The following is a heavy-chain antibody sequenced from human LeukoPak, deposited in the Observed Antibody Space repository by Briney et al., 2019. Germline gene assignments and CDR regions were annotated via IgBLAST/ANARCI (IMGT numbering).Heavy chain of an antibody. CDR2: FDPEDGET. Sequence: ASVTVSCTVSGYTLTELSMHWVRQAPGKGLEWMGGFDPEDGETIYAQKFQGRVTMTEDTSTDTAYMELSSLRSEDTAVYYCATPTDSSGWYYFDYWGQGTLVTVSS. V-gene: IGHV1-24*01. CDR1: GYTLTELS. CDR3: ATPTDSSGWYYFDY. D-gene: IGHD6-19*01. J-gene: IGHJ4*02.